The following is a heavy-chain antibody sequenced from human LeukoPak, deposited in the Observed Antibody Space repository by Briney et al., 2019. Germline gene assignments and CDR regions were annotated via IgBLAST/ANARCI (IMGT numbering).Heavy chain of an antibody. D-gene: IGHD2-15*01. CDR3: AKVLVLVSSNRYYFDY. CDR1: GFTFSSYA. Sequence: GGSLRLSCAASGFTFSSYAMSWVRQAPGKGLEWVSAISGSGGSTYYADSVKGRFTISRDNSKNTLYLQMNSLRAEDTAVYYCAKVLVLVSSNRYYFDYWGQGTLVTVSS. V-gene: IGHV3-23*01. CDR2: ISGSGGST. J-gene: IGHJ4*02.